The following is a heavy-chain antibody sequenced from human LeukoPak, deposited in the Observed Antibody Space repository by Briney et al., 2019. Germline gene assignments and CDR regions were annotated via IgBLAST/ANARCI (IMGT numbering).Heavy chain of an antibody. Sequence: GGSLRLSCAASGFTFSSYAMSWVRQAPGKGLEWVSAIRGSGGGTKYGDSVKGRFTISRDNSKNTLYLQMNSLRAEDTAVYYCANYCSGGSCYSSDYYYMDVWGKGTTVTVSS. CDR3: ANYCSGGSCYSSDYYYMDV. D-gene: IGHD2-15*01. J-gene: IGHJ6*03. CDR1: GFTFSSYA. V-gene: IGHV3-23*01. CDR2: IRGSGGGT.